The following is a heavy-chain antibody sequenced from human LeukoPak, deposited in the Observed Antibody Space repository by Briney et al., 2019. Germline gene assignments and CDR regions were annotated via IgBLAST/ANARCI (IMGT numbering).Heavy chain of an antibody. J-gene: IGHJ4*02. CDR1: GYSFTSYW. V-gene: IGHV5-51*01. CDR2: IYPGDSDT. D-gene: IGHD3-9*01. Sequence: GESLKISCKGSGYSFTSYWIGWVRQMPGKGLKWVGIIYPGDSDTRYSPSFQGQVTVSADKSISTAYLQWSSLKASDTAMYYCARLYDILTGNSFDYWGQGTLVTVSS. CDR3: ARLYDILTGNSFDY.